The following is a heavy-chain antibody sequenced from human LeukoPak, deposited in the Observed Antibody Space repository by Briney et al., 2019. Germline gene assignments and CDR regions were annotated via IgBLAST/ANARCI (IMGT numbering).Heavy chain of an antibody. CDR1: GFTFSSYA. J-gene: IGHJ4*02. D-gene: IGHD3-10*01. CDR2: ISGSGGST. CDR3: ASRPEVLLWFGELLDY. Sequence: GGSLRLSCAASGFTFSSYAMSWVRQAPGKGLEWVSAISGSGGSTHYADSVKGRFTISRDNSKNTLYLQMNSLRAEDTAVYYCASRPEVLLWFGELLDYWGQGTLVTISS. V-gene: IGHV3-23*01.